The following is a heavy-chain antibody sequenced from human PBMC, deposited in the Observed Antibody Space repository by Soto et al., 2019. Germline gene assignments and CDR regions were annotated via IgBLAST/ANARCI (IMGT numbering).Heavy chain of an antibody. CDR2: ISYDGSNK. CDR3: AKAHTDFWRGYVMGS. CDR1: GFTFSSYG. V-gene: IGHV3-30*18. J-gene: IGHJ4*02. D-gene: IGHD3-3*01. Sequence: QVQLVESGGGVVQPGRSLRLSCAASGFTFSSYGMHWVRQAPGKGLEWVAVISYDGSNKYYADSVKGRFTISRDNSKNTLYLQMNSLRAEDTAVYYCAKAHTDFWRGYVMGSWGPGNLVTVSS.